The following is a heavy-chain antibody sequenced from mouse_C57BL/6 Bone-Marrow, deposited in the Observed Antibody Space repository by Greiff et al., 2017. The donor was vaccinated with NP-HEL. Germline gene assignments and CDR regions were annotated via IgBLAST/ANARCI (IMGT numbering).Heavy chain of an antibody. V-gene: IGHV5-6*01. J-gene: IGHJ3*01. CDR2: ISSGGSYT. D-gene: IGHD2-4*01. CDR3: ARHYYYALFAC. Sequence: EVKLVESGGDLVKPGGSLKLSCAASGFTFSSYGMSWVRQTPDKRLEWVATISSGGSYTYYPDSVKGRFTISRDNAKNTLYLQMSILKSDNTTMYYGARHYYYALFACGGQGTLVTVSA. CDR1: GFTFSSYG.